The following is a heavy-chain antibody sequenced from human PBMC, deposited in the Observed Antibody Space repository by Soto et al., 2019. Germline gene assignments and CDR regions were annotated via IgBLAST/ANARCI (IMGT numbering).Heavy chain of an antibody. CDR2: ISGSGGST. J-gene: IGHJ4*02. Sequence: GGSLRLSCAASGFTFSSYAMSWVRQAPGKGLEWVSAISGSGGSTYYADSVKGRFTISRDNSKNTLYLQMNSLRAEDTAVYYCAKDTDVDTAMAYYFDYWGQGTLVTVSS. CDR3: AKDTDVDTAMAYYFDY. CDR1: GFTFSSYA. D-gene: IGHD5-18*01. V-gene: IGHV3-23*01.